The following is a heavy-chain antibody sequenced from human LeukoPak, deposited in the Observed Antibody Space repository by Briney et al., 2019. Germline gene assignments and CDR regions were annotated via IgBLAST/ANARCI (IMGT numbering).Heavy chain of an antibody. CDR3: ARRPGGYYYYYMDV. D-gene: IGHD3-10*01. J-gene: IGHJ6*03. CDR1: GYTFTSYG. V-gene: IGHV1-18*01. CDR2: ISAYNGHT. Sequence: ASVKVSCKASGYTFTSYGISWVRQAPGQGLEWMGWISAYNGHTNYAQKVQGRVTMTTDTSTSTAYMELRSLTSDDTAVYYCARRPGGYYYYYMDVWGKGTTATVSS.